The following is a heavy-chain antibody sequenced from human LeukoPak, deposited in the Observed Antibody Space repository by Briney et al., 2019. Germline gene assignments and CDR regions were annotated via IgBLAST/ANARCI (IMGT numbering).Heavy chain of an antibody. J-gene: IGHJ5*02. V-gene: IGHV1-46*01. CDR1: GYTFTSYY. D-gene: IGHD3-22*01. Sequence: GASVKLSCKASGYTFTSYYMHWVRQAPGQGLEWMGIINPRGGSTSYAQKFQGRVTMTRDTSTSTVYMELSSLRSEDTAVYYCARGQRITMIVVVISFLHGWFHPWGQGTLVTVSS. CDR2: INPRGGST. CDR3: ARGQRITMIVVVISFLHGWFHP.